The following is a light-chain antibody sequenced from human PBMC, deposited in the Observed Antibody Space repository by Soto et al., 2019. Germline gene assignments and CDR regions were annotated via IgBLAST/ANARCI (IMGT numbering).Light chain of an antibody. Sequence: QSVVTQPPSASGTPGQRVTIACSGSSSNIGRNTVHWYQQLPGTTPKLLIYSNDQRPSGVPDRFSGSKSGSSASLAISGLQSEDGADYYCAAWDDSLNGVVFGVGTKLTVL. CDR1: SSNIGRNT. CDR3: AAWDDSLNGVV. CDR2: SND. J-gene: IGLJ2*01. V-gene: IGLV1-44*01.